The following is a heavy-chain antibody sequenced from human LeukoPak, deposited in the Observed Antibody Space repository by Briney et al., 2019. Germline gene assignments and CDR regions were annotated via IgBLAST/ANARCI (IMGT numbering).Heavy chain of an antibody. CDR1: GGSISSYY. V-gene: IGHV4-4*07. CDR2: IYISGST. Sequence: SETLSLTCTVSGGSISSYYWNWIRQPAGKGQEWIGRIYISGSTNYNPSLKSRVTMSVDTSKNQFSLKLSSVTAADTAVYYCARENYYGIYYMDVWGKGTTVTVSS. D-gene: IGHD3-10*01. J-gene: IGHJ6*03. CDR3: ARENYYGIYYMDV.